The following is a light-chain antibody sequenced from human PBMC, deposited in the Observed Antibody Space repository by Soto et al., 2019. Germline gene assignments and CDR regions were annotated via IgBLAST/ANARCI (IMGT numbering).Light chain of an antibody. Sequence: ALTQPASVSGSPGQSITISCTGTSSNVGSYKLVSWYQQHPGKAPKLMIFEVNKRPSGVSNRFSGSKSGNTASLTISGLKVEDEADYYCCSSGGSPTYVFGTGTQLNVL. V-gene: IGLV2-23*02. CDR1: SSNVGSYKL. CDR3: CSSGGSPTYV. CDR2: EVN. J-gene: IGLJ1*01.